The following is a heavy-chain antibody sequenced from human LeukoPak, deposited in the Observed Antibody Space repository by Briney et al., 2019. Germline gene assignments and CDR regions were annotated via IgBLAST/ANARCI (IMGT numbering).Heavy chain of an antibody. CDR2: IFPGDSHT. CDR1: GHSFINYW. CDR3: ARIAATWYGGS. J-gene: IGHJ4*02. D-gene: IGHD2-15*01. Sequence: PGESLKISCKGPGHSFINYWIAWVRQMPGKGLEWIGIIFPGDSHTRYSPSFQGQVTISADMSTDTAYLQWSSLRASDTAMYYCARIAATWYGGSWGQGTLVFVSS. V-gene: IGHV5-51*01.